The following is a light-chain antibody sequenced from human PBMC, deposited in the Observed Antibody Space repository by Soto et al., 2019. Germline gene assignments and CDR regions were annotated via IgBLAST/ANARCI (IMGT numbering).Light chain of an antibody. CDR1: QSVSSN. Sequence: EIVMTQSPATLSVSPGERATLSCRASQSVSSNLAWYQQKPGQAPRLLIYGASTRATGIPARFSSSGSGTEFTLTISSLQSEDFAVYYCQQYNNWPETFGQGTKVEIK. J-gene: IGKJ1*01. CDR3: QQYNNWPET. CDR2: GAS. V-gene: IGKV3-15*01.